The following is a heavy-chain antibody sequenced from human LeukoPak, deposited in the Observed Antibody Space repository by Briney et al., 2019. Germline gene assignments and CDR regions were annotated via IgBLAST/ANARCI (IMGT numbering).Heavy chain of an antibody. CDR3: ARESPYYYGSSGYYTTRQRYYYYYYYMDV. V-gene: IGHV4-38-2*02. J-gene: IGHJ6*03. Sequence: PSETLSLTCTVSGYSISSGYYWGWIRQPPGKGLEWIGSIYHSGSTYYNPSLKSRVTISVDTSKNQFSLKLSSVTAADTAVYYCARESPYYYGSSGYYTTRQRYYYYYYYMDVWGKGTTVTISS. D-gene: IGHD3-22*01. CDR2: IYHSGST. CDR1: GYSISSGYY.